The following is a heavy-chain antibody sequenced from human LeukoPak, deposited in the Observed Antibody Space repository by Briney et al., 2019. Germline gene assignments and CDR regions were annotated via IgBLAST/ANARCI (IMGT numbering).Heavy chain of an antibody. Sequence: GGSLRLSCAASGFTFDDYAMHGVRQAPGKGLECVSLISGDGGSTYYADSVKGRFTISRDNRKTSLYLQMNSLRTEDTALYYCAKAIXGRSDYWGQXTLVXVSS. D-gene: IGHD3-10*01. V-gene: IGHV3-43*02. CDR2: ISGDGGST. CDR3: AKAIXGRSDY. CDR1: GFTFDDYA. J-gene: IGHJ4*02.